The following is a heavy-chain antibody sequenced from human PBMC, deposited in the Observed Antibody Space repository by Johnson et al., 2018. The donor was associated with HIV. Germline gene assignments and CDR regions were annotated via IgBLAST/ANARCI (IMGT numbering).Heavy chain of an antibody. CDR2: IIICGSTI. Sequence: QVQLVESGGGLVKPGGSLRLSCAASGFTFSDYYISWIRQAPGKGLEWVSYIIICGSTIYYSDSVTGRFPISRDNAKNSLYLQMNSLRAEDTAVYYCARVQRSGWFHTDAFDLWGQGTMVTVSS. J-gene: IGHJ3*01. V-gene: IGHV3-11*04. D-gene: IGHD6-19*01. CDR3: ARVQRSGWFHTDAFDL. CDR1: GFTFSDYY.